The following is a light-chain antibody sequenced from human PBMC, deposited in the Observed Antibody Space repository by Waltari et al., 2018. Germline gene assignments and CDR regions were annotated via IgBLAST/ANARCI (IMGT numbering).Light chain of an antibody. CDR3: QHYVRLPVT. Sequence: ELVLTQSPGTLSLSPGERATLSCRASQSVGRSLAGYQQKPGQAPRLLIYGASSRATGVPDRFSGSGSGTDFSLTISRPEPEDFAVYYCQHYVRLPVTFGQGTNVEIK. CDR2: GAS. J-gene: IGKJ1*01. CDR1: QSVGRS. V-gene: IGKV3-20*01.